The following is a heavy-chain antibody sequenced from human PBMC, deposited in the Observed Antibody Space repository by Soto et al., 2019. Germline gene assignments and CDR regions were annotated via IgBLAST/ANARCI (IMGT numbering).Heavy chain of an antibody. CDR2: ISWNSGSI. V-gene: IGHV3-9*01. Sequence: GGSLRLSCAASGFTFDDYAMHWVRQAPGKGLEWVSGISWNSGSIGYADSVKGRFTISRDNAKNSLYLQVNSLRAEDTALYYCAKDMVGYSYGLYYFDYWGQGTLVTVSS. CDR3: AKDMVGYSYGLYYFDY. CDR1: GFTFDDYA. D-gene: IGHD5-18*01. J-gene: IGHJ4*02.